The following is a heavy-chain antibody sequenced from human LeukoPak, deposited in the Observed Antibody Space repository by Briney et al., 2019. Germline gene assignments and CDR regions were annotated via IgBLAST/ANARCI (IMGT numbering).Heavy chain of an antibody. Sequence: PSQTLSLTCTVSGGSISSGSYYWSWIRQLAGKGLEWIGRIYTSGSTNYNPSLKSRVTISVDTSKNQFSLELSSVTAADTAVYYCARDTLTYSSNWYDALDIWGQGTMVTVSS. CDR3: ARDTLTYSSNWYDALDI. D-gene: IGHD6-13*01. CDR2: IYTSGST. CDR1: GGSISSGSYY. V-gene: IGHV4-61*02. J-gene: IGHJ3*02.